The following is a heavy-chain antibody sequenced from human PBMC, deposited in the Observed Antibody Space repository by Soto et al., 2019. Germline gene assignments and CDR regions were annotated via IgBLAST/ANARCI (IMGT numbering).Heavy chain of an antibody. CDR2: LSDNGGTT. J-gene: IGHJ4*02. Sequence: EVQLLESGGGLVQPGGSLRLSCAASGFTFSTYAMDWVRQAPGKGLEWVSSLSDNGGTTYYADSVKGRFTISRDNSKNTLYLQMNSLRAADTAVYYCAKNRPTWIQLWSLDYWGQGTLVTVSS. V-gene: IGHV3-23*01. CDR3: AKNRPTWIQLWSLDY. CDR1: GFTFSTYA. D-gene: IGHD5-18*01.